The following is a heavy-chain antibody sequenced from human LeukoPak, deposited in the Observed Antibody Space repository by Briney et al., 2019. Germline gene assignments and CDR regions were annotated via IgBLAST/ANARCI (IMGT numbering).Heavy chain of an antibody. CDR2: ISGSNSYI. CDR3: ARALTTLTYEGY. CDR1: GFTFSIYA. V-gene: IGHV3-21*01. J-gene: IGHJ4*02. Sequence: PGGSLRLSCAASGFTFSIYAMTWVRQAPGKGLEWVSSISGSNSYIFYADSVKGRFTVSRDNAKDSLYLQMNSLRAEDTAVYYCARALTTLTYEGYWGQGTLVTVSS. D-gene: IGHD1-1*01.